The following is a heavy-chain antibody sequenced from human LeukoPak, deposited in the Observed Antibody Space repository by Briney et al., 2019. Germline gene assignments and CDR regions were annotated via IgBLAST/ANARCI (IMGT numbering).Heavy chain of an antibody. J-gene: IGHJ4*02. Sequence: GRSLRLSCAASGFTFDDYAMHWVRQAPGKGLEWVSGISWNSGSIGYADSVKGRFTISRDNAKNSLYLQMNSLRAEDTALYYCAKDGGIAVAGGFDYWGQGTLVTVSS. CDR3: AKDGGIAVAGGFDY. D-gene: IGHD6-19*01. CDR1: GFTFDDYA. CDR2: ISWNSGSI. V-gene: IGHV3-9*01.